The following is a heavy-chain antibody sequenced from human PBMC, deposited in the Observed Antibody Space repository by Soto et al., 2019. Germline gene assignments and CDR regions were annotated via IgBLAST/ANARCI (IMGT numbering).Heavy chain of an antibody. J-gene: IGHJ3*02. D-gene: IGHD1-26*01. CDR1: GFTFDDYT. CDR3: AKDKESGSYGDDAFDI. CDR2: ISWDGGST. Sequence: PGGSLRLSCAASGFTFDDYTMHWVRQAPGKGLEWVSLISWDGGSTYYADSVKGRFTISRDNSKNSLYLQMNSLRTEDTALYYCAKDKESGSYGDDAFDIWGQGTMVTVSS. V-gene: IGHV3-43*01.